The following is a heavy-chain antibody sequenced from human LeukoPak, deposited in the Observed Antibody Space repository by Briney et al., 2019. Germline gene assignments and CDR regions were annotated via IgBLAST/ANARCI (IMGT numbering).Heavy chain of an antibody. J-gene: IGHJ4*02. V-gene: IGHV1-8*03. CDR2: VNLKSGNT. CDR3: ARVDGSPDS. CDR1: GYTFTRYD. Sequence: ASVKVSCKASGYTFTRYDINWVRQATGQGLEWMGWVNLKSGNTGSAQKFQGRVTITRDTSINTAYMELSSLRPEDTGVYYCARVDGSPDSWDQGTLVTVSS. D-gene: IGHD2-15*01.